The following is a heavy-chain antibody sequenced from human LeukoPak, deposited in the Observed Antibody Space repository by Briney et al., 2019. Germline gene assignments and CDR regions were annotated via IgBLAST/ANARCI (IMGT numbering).Heavy chain of an antibody. V-gene: IGHV3-48*04. Sequence: GGSLRLSCAASGFTFSSYTMNWVRQAPGKGLEWVSYISSSGGTIYYADSVKGRFTISRDNAKNSLYLQMNSLRAEDTAVYYCAELGITMIGGVWGKGTTVTISS. J-gene: IGHJ6*04. CDR2: ISSSGGTI. CDR3: AELGITMIGGV. D-gene: IGHD3-10*02. CDR1: GFTFSSYT.